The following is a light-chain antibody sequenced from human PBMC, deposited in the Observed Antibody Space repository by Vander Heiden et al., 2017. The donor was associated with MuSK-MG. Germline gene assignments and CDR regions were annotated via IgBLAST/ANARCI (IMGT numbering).Light chain of an antibody. CDR1: QDVRSH. CDR2: GAS. V-gene: IGKV3-15*01. J-gene: IGKJ1*01. Sequence: ETVMTQSPATLSVSPGGRAALSCRASQDVRSHIAWYQQKPGQAPSLLIYGASTRATGIPARFSGSGSGTEFTLTISSLRSEDFAVYYCQQYNSWPRTFGQGTKVDI. CDR3: QQYNSWPRT.